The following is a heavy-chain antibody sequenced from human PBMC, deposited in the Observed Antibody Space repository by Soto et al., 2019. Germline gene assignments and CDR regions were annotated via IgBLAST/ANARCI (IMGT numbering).Heavy chain of an antibody. D-gene: IGHD1-26*01. J-gene: IGHJ4*02. CDR1: GASTVSHYH. CDR3: SFSVGPRTGLDY. CDR2: IFNSGTT. Sequence: QVQLQESGPGLVKPSQTLSLTCSVSGASTVSHYHWTWIRQPPGKGLEWMGYIFNSGTTFYNPSLTSRLYLSMDTSGMHSALKLRSVTAADTAVYYCSFSVGPRTGLDYWGQGTLVTVSS. V-gene: IGHV4-31*02.